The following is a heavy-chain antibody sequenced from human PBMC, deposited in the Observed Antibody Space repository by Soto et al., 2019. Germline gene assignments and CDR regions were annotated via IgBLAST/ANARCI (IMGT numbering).Heavy chain of an antibody. J-gene: IGHJ4*02. V-gene: IGHV1-2*04. Sequence: ASVKVSCKASGYTFTGYYMHWVRQAPGQGLEWMGWINPNSGGTNYAQKFQCWVTMTRDTSISTAYMELSRLRSDDTAVYYCARGVRRYYDSSGYYFFDYWGQGTLVTSPQ. CDR3: ARGVRRYYDSSGYYFFDY. CDR1: GYTFTGYY. D-gene: IGHD3-22*01. CDR2: INPNSGGT.